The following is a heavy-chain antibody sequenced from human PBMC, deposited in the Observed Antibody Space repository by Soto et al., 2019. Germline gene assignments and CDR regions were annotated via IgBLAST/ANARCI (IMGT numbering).Heavy chain of an antibody. V-gene: IGHV4-4*02. CDR3: ARVRQGCSANNCYFDP. J-gene: IGHJ5*01. CDR2: VHISGHS. Sequence: GTLSLTCTLSVGSVRAPDWWNWVRQSPDKGLEWIAEVHISGHSNYNPSLRSRVSVSIDSSKNQFYLNLNSVTAADTAIYYCARVRQGCSANNCYFDPWGQGTQVTVSS. D-gene: IGHD1-1*01. CDR1: VGSVRAPDW.